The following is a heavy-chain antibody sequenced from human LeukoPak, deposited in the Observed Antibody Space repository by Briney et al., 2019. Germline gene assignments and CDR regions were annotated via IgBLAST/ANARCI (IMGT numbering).Heavy chain of an antibody. CDR2: IYPGDSDT. D-gene: IGHD5-12*01. CDR1: GYSFTSYW. CDR3: ARVVATYSFDY. J-gene: IGHJ4*02. Sequence: GESLKISVKGSGYSFTSYWIGWLRQMPGKGLEWMGIIYPGDSDTRYSPSFQGQVTISADKSISTAYLQWSSLKASDTAMYYCARVVATYSFDYWGQGTLVTVSS. V-gene: IGHV5-51*01.